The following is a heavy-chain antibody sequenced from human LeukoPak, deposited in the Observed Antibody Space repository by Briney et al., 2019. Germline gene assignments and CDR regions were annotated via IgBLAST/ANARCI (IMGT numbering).Heavy chain of an antibody. CDR2: IYNTLDT. CDR3: ARRRYYDSTGYNPTYYFDY. Sequence: SETLSLTCTVSGDSIIGYYWSWIRQPPEKRLEWIGYIYNTLDTTYNPSLESRVTISLDVSNKQFSLRLSSVTAADTAVYYCARRRYYDSTGYNPTYYFDYWGQGILVTVSS. CDR1: GDSIIGYY. V-gene: IGHV4-59*01. D-gene: IGHD3-22*01. J-gene: IGHJ4*02.